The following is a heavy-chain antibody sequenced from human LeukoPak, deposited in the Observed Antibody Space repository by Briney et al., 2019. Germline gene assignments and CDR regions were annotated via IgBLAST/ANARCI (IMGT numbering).Heavy chain of an antibody. J-gene: IGHJ4*02. V-gene: IGHV3-30*02. D-gene: IGHD6-19*01. CDR3: AKVGGSSGWYYFDY. Sequence: GGSLRLSCAASGFSVSNTYMIWVRQAPGKGLEWVAFIRYDGSNKYYADSVKGRFTISRDNSKNTLYLQMNSLRAEDTAVYYCAKVGGSSGWYYFDYWGQGTLVTVSS. CDR2: IRYDGSNK. CDR1: GFSVSNTY.